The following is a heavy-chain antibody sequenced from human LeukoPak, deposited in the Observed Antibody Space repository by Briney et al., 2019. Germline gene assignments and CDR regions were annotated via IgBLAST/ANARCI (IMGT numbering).Heavy chain of an antibody. Sequence: GGSLRLSCAASGFTFSSYAMHWVRQAPGKGLEWVAVISYDGSNKYYADSVKGRFTISRDNSKNTLYLQMNSLRAEETAVYYCARDLGTVPETMYNWFDPWGQGTLVTVSS. CDR3: ARDLGTVPETMYNWFDP. J-gene: IGHJ5*02. CDR2: ISYDGSNK. CDR1: GFTFSSYA. D-gene: IGHD2-2*01. V-gene: IGHV3-30-3*01.